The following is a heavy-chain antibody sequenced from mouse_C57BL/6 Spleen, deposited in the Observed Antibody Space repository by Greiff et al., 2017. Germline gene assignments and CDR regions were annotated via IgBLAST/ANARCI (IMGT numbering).Heavy chain of an antibody. CDR1: GYAFSSYW. CDR2: IYPGDGDT. D-gene: IGHD2-4*01. CDR3: ARRGDYGWYFDV. Sequence: QVQLQQSGAELVKPGASVKISCKASGYAFSSYWMNWVKQRPGQGLEWIGQIYPGDGDTNYNGKFKGKATLTADKSSSTAYMQLSRLTSEDAAVYFCARRGDYGWYFDVWGTGTTVTVSS. V-gene: IGHV1-80*01. J-gene: IGHJ1*03.